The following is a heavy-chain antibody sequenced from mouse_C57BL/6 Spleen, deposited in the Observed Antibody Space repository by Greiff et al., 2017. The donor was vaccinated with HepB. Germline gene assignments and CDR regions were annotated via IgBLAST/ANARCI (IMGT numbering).Heavy chain of an antibody. CDR3: ASGYYYGSSQAMDD. V-gene: IGHV1-50*01. D-gene: IGHD1-1*01. CDR2: IDPSDSYT. Sequence: QVQLQQPGAELVKPGASVKLSCKASGYTFTSYWMQWVKQRPGQGLEWIGEIDPSDSYTNYNQKFKGKATLTVDTSSSTAYMQLSSLTSEDSAVYYCASGYYYGSSQAMDDWGQGTSVTVSS. CDR1: GYTFTSYW. J-gene: IGHJ4*01.